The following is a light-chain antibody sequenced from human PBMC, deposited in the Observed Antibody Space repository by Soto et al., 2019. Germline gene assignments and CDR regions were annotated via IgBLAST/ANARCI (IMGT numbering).Light chain of an antibody. CDR3: SSYAGSTNFRGRMV. V-gene: IGLV2-8*01. Sequence: QSALTQPPSASGSPGQSVTISCTGTSSDVGGYNYVSWYQQHPGKAPKLMIYEVSKRPSGVPDRFSGSKSGNTASLTVSGLQAEDEADYYCSSYAGSTNFRGRMVFGGGTQLTVL. CDR1: SSDVGGYNY. CDR2: EVS. J-gene: IGLJ2*01.